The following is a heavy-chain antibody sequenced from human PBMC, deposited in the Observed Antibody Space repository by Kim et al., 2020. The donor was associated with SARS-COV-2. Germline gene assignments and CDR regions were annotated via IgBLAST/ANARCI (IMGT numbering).Heavy chain of an antibody. CDR2: MNPNSGNT. CDR1: GYTFTSYD. D-gene: IGHD6-13*01. J-gene: IGHJ4*02. CDR3: ARGWARIAAAGTLSPRGY. Sequence: SVKVSCKASGYTFTSYDINWVRQATGQGLEWMGWMNPNSGNTGYAQKFQGRVTMTRNTSISTAYMELSSLRSEDTAVYYCARGWARIAAAGTLSPRGYWGQGTLVTVSS. V-gene: IGHV1-8*01.